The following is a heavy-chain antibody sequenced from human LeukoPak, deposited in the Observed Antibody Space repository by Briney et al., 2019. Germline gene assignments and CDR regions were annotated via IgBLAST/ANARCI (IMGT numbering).Heavy chain of an antibody. D-gene: IGHD5-12*01. CDR2: VSSNGRFT. CDR1: GFTFSSYS. V-gene: IGHV3-64*02. J-gene: IGHJ4*02. Sequence: GGSLRLSCAASGFTFSSYSMNWVRQAPGKGLECVSSVSSNGRFTSYTDSVKGRFTISKDQSTNTVFLQMGSLGPEDTGLYYCARDHSGAVADYWGQGTLVTVSP. CDR3: ARDHSGAVADY.